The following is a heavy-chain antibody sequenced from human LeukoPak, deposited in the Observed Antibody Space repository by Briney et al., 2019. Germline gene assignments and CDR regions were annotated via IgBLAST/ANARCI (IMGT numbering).Heavy chain of an antibody. CDR3: AKDTYYYGSGSYSDY. J-gene: IGHJ4*02. Sequence: GGSLRLSCAASGFTFSSYAMSWVRQAPGKGLEWVSAISGSGGSTYYADSVKGRFTISRDNSKNTLYLQMNSLRAADTAVYYCAKDTYYYGSGSYSDYWGQGTLVTVSS. D-gene: IGHD3-10*01. CDR1: GFTFSSYA. CDR2: ISGSGGST. V-gene: IGHV3-23*01.